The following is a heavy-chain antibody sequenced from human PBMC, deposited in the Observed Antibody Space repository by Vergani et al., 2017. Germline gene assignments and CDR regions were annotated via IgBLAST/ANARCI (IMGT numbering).Heavy chain of an antibody. CDR2: ISSSGSTI. CDR3: ARDSPLVVPAAIFYYYYGMDV. V-gene: IGHV3-48*03. J-gene: IGHJ6*02. Sequence: EVQLVESGGGLLKPGDHVRLSCAVSGLNFNDAWMTWVRQAPGKGLEWVSYISSSGSTIYYADSVKGRFTISRDNAKNSLYLQMNSLRAEDTAVYYCARDSPLVVPAAIFYYYYGMDVWGQGTTVTVSS. D-gene: IGHD2-2*01. CDR1: GLNFNDAW.